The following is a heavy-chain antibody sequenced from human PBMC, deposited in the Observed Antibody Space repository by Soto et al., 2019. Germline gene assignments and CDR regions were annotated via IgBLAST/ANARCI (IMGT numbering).Heavy chain of an antibody. Sequence: QVQLVESGGGVVQPGRSLRLSCAASGFTFSSYAMHWVRQAPGKGLEWVAVISYDGSNKYYADSVKGRFTISRDNSKNTLYLQMNSLRAEDTAVYYCARDLRHCYGYLEVDDYWGQGTLVTVSS. CDR1: GFTFSSYA. J-gene: IGHJ4*02. CDR2: ISYDGSNK. D-gene: IGHD5-18*01. CDR3: ARDLRHCYGYLEVDDY. V-gene: IGHV3-30-3*01.